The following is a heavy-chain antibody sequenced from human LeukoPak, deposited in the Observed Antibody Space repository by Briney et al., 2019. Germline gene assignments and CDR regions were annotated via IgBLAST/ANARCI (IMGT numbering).Heavy chain of an antibody. J-gene: IGHJ3*02. CDR2: IRYDGSNK. Sequence: GGSLRLSCAASGFNFSTYGIHWVRQAPGKGLEWVAFIRYDGSNKYYADSVKGRFTISRDNSKNTLYLQMNSLRTEDTAVYYCAKDPAARPLRLITDDAFDIWGQGTMVTVSS. D-gene: IGHD2-21*02. CDR1: GFNFSTYG. V-gene: IGHV3-30*02. CDR3: AKDPAARPLRLITDDAFDI.